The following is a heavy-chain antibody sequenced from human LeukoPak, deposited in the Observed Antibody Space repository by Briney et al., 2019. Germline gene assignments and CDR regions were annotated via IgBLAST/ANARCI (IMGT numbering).Heavy chain of an antibody. J-gene: IGHJ4*02. CDR3: AGMITDYFGY. CDR2: ISGSSGYT. V-gene: IGHV3-11*06. Sequence: PGGSLGLSCAASGFTFSDYYMSWIRQAPGKGLKWVSYISGSSGYTNYADSVKGRFTIPRDNAKNSLYLQMNSLRAEGTAVYYCAGMITDYFGYWGQGTLVTVSS. D-gene: IGHD3-16*01. CDR1: GFTFSDYY.